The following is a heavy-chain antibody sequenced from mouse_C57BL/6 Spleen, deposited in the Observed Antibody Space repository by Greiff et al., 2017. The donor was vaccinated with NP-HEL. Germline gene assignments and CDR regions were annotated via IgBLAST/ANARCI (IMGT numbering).Heavy chain of an antibody. CDR1: GYAFSSYW. CDR3: ARSPYDYDTYYAMDY. Sequence: QVQLKESGAELVKPGASVKISCKASGYAFSSYWMNWVKQRPGKGLEWIGQIYPGDGDTNYNGKFKGKATLTADKSSSTAYMQLSSLTSEDSAVYFCARSPYDYDTYYAMDYWGQGTSVTVSS. CDR2: IYPGDGDT. V-gene: IGHV1-80*01. D-gene: IGHD2-4*01. J-gene: IGHJ4*01.